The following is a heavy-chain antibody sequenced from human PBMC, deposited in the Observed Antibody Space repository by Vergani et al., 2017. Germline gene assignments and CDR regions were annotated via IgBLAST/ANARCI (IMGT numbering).Heavy chain of an antibody. D-gene: IGHD1-14*01. Sequence: QVQFVESGGGVVQPGRSLRLSCAASGFTFNQYCMHWVRQAPGKGLEWVAVTWYDGNNKQYADSVKGRFTISRDNSKSTMYLQMNSLRDEDTGVYYCARDLRLLYNRFDPWGQGTLVTVSS. CDR2: TWYDGNNK. CDR3: ARDLRLLYNRFDP. V-gene: IGHV3-33*01. CDR1: GFTFNQYC. J-gene: IGHJ5*02.